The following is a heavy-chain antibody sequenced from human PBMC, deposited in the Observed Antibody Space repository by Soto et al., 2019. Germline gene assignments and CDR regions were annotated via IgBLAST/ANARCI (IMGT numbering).Heavy chain of an antibody. CDR3: STYGSGTYKPATFDY. CDR1: GGSISSGGYY. J-gene: IGHJ4*02. D-gene: IGHD3-10*01. CDR2: IYYSGST. Sequence: QVQLQESGPGLVKPSQTLSLTCTVSGGSISSGGYYWSWISQHPGKGLEWIGYIYYSGSTYYTPSLKSRVTISVDTSKNQFSLKLSSVTAADTAVYYCSTYGSGTYKPATFDYWGQGTLVTVSS. V-gene: IGHV4-31*03.